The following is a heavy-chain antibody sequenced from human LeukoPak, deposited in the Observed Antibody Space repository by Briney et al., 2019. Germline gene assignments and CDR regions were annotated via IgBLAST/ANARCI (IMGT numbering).Heavy chain of an antibody. CDR2: INHSGST. CDR1: GGSFSGYY. Sequence: SETLSLTCAVYGGSFSGYYWSWIRQPPGKGLEWIGEINHSGSTNYNPSLKSRVTMSVDTSKNQFSLKLSSVTAADTAVYYCARDLSEADYDSSGYSAFDIWGQGTMVTVSS. J-gene: IGHJ3*02. D-gene: IGHD3-22*01. CDR3: ARDLSEADYDSSGYSAFDI. V-gene: IGHV4-34*01.